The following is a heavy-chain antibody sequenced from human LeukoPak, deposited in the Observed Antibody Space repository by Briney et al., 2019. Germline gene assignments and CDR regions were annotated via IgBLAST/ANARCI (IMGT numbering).Heavy chain of an antibody. CDR3: AREKYQRSTSFYYYYGMDV. Sequence: PGGSLRLSCAASEFTFSSYWMNWVRQAPGKGLEWVSYISSSGSTIYYADSVKGRFTISRDNAKNSLYLQMNSLRAEDTAVYYCAREKYQRSTSFYYYYGMDVWGQGTTVTVSS. D-gene: IGHD2-2*01. V-gene: IGHV3-48*04. J-gene: IGHJ6*02. CDR1: EFTFSSYW. CDR2: ISSSGSTI.